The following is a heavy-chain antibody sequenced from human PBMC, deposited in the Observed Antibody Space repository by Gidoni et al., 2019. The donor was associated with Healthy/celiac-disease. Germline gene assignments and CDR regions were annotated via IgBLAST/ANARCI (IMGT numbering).Heavy chain of an antibody. V-gene: IGHV3-9*01. D-gene: IGHD3-3*01. CDR1: GFTFADYA. Sequence: EVQLVESGGGLVQPGRSLRLSCAASGFTFADYAMHWVRQAPGKGLEWVSGISWNSGSIGYADSVKGRFTISRDNAKNSLYLQMNSLRAEDTALYYCAKDLTRLGYYYGMDVWGQGTTVTVSS. J-gene: IGHJ6*02. CDR3: AKDLTRLGYYYGMDV. CDR2: ISWNSGSI.